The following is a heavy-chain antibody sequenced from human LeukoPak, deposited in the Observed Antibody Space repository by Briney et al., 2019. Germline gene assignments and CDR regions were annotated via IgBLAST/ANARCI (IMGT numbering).Heavy chain of an antibody. CDR3: ARGGIYYYYYYMDV. V-gene: IGHV3-21*01. Sequence: ESGGSLRLSCAASGFTFSSYSMNWVRQAPGKGLEWVSSISSSSSYIYYADSVKGRFTISRDNAKNSLYLQMNSLRAEDTAVYYCARGGIYYYYYYMDVWGKGTTVTVSS. CDR2: ISSSSSYI. CDR1: GFTFSSYS. J-gene: IGHJ6*03.